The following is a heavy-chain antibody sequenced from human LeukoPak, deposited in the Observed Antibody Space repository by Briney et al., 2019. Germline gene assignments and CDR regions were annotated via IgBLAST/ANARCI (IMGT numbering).Heavy chain of an antibody. CDR3: QSRYLEWLLEY. V-gene: IGHV4-39*01. CDR1: GGSINSNNYY. J-gene: IGHJ4*02. D-gene: IGHD3-3*01. CDR2: IYSSGSA. Sequence: NASETLSLTCTVSGGSINSNNYYWGRIRQPPGKGLEWIGSIYSSGSAYYNPSLKSRVTISVDTSKNQFSLRLSSVTAADTAVYYCQSRYLEWLLEYWGQGTLVTVSS.